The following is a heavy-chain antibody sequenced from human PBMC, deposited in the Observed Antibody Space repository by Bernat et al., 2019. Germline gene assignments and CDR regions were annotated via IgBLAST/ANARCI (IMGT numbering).Heavy chain of an antibody. CDR2: ISYDGSNK. D-gene: IGHD3-22*01. V-gene: IGHV3-30*18. Sequence: QVQLVESGGGVVQPGRSLRLSCAASGFTFSSYGMHWVRQAPGKGLAWVAVISYDGSNKYYADSVKGRFTTSRDNSKNALYLQMNSLRAEDTAVYYCAKDSGPYDSSGYSLGYWGQGTLVTVSS. J-gene: IGHJ4*02. CDR3: AKDSGPYDSSGYSLGY. CDR1: GFTFSSYG.